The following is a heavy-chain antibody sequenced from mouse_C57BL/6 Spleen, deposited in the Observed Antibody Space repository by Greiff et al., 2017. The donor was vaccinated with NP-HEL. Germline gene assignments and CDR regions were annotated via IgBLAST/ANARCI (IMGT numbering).Heavy chain of an antibody. Sequence: QVQLQQSGAELAKPGASVKLSCKASGYTFTSYWMHWVKQRPGQGLEWIGYINPSSGYTRYNQKFKEKATLTAYKSSSTAYMQLSSLTYEDSAVYYCAKEGYDRAMDYWGQGTSVTVSS. D-gene: IGHD2-2*01. V-gene: IGHV1-7*01. J-gene: IGHJ4*01. CDR3: AKEGYDRAMDY. CDR1: GYTFTSYW. CDR2: INPSSGYT.